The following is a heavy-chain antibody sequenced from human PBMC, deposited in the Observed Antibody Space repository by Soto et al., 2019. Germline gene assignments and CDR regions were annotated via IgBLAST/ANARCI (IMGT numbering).Heavy chain of an antibody. CDR2: ISSSVDTK. V-gene: IGHV3-11*01. D-gene: IGHD6-13*01. CDR1: GFSFSDYY. CDR3: AKPLSLYSSSYLDY. J-gene: IGHJ4*02. Sequence: AGSLRLSCAASGFSFSDYYMSWIRQSPGKGLEWVSYISSSVDTKLYAESVKGRFTISRDNARNSLHLEMNSLRAEDTAVYYCAKPLSLYSSSYLDYWAQGTLVTV.